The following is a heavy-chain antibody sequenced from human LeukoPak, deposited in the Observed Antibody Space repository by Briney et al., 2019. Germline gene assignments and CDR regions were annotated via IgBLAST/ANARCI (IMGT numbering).Heavy chain of an antibody. J-gene: IGHJ4*02. CDR3: ARTISSSTTSCFLY. CDR2: LNSDGSNT. V-gene: IGHV3-74*01. D-gene: IGHD2/OR15-2a*01. Sequence: GGSLRLSCAASGFTFSNYWMHWVRQAPGKGLVWVSRLNSDGSNTTYADSVKGRFTISRDNAKNTLYLQMNSLRAEDTAVYYCARTISSSTTSCFLYWGQGTQVTVSS. CDR1: GFTFSNYW.